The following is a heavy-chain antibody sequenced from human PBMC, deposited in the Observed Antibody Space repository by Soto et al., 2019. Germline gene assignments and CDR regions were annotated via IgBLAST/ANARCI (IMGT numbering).Heavy chain of an antibody. CDR3: AGGRASFHFDN. CDR2: INAASGNT. J-gene: IGHJ4*02. V-gene: IGHV1-3*01. Sequence: QVQLVQSGAEVKKPGASVKVSCKASGYTFTNYVMYWVRQAPGQSLEWVGWINAASGNTKYSQKFQDRVNLTRDTSATTVFMEMSSLGLEDTAVYFCAGGRASFHFDNWGQGTPVTVSS. D-gene: IGHD3-16*02. CDR1: GYTFTNYV.